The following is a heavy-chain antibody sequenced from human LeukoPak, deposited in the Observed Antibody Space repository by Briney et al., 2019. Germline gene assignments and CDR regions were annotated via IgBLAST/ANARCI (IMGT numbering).Heavy chain of an antibody. CDR1: GGSISSSSYY. J-gene: IGHJ4*02. Sequence: SETLSLTRTVPGGSISSSSYYWGWIRQPPGKGLEWIGSIYYSGSTYYNPSLKSRVTISVDTSKNQFSLKLSSVTAADTAVYYCARRGVYSGSWFDYWGQGTLVTVSS. D-gene: IGHD6-13*01. V-gene: IGHV4-39*01. CDR3: ARRGVYSGSWFDY. CDR2: IYYSGST.